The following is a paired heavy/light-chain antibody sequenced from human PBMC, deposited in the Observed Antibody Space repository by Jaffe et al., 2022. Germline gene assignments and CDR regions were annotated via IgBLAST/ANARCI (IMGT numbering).Light chain of an antibody. V-gene: IGKV4-1*01. Sequence: DIVMTQSPDSLAVSLGERATINCKSSQSVLYSSNNKNYLAWYQQKPGQPPKLLIYWASTRESGVPDRFSGSGSGTDFTLTISSLQAEDVAVYYCQQYYSTPPLFGQGTKLEIK. CDR2: WAS. CDR1: QSVLYSSNNKNY. CDR3: QQYYSTPPL. J-gene: IGKJ2*01.
Heavy chain of an antibody. CDR1: GYSFTSYW. Sequence: EVQLVQSGAEVKKPGESLKISCKGSGYSFTSYWIGWVRQMPGKGLEWMGIIYPGDSDTRYSPSFQGQVTISADKSISTAYLQWSSLKASDTAMYYCASTIGPILTGYSGTDEGDAFDIWGQGTMVTVSS. CDR2: IYPGDSDT. CDR3: ASTIGPILTGYSGTDEGDAFDI. J-gene: IGHJ3*02. D-gene: IGHD3-9*01. V-gene: IGHV5-51*03.